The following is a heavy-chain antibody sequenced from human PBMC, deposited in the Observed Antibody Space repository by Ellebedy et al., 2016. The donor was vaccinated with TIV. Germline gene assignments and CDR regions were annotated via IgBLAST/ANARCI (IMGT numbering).Heavy chain of an antibody. CDR3: ARHCHFGRSGYYSHNWFDP. V-gene: IGHV4-39*01. CDR2: IYYSGST. CDR1: GGSISSSSYY. J-gene: IGHJ5*02. D-gene: IGHD3-3*01. Sequence: SETLSLTXTVSGGSISSSSYYWGWIRQPPGKGLEWIGSIYYSGSTYYNPSLKSRVTISVDTSKNQFSLKLSSVTAADTAVYYCARHCHFGRSGYYSHNWFDPWGQGTLVTVSS.